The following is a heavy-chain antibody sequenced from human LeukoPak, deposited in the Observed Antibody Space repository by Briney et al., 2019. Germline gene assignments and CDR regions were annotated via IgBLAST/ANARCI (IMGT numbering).Heavy chain of an antibody. Sequence: PGRSLRLSCAASGFTFSSYGMHWVRQAPGKGLEWVAVISYDGSNKYYADSVKGRFTISRDNSKNTLYLQMNSLRAEDTAVYYCAKVDLLAVAGNCLHYWGQGTLVTVSS. CDR3: AKVDLLAVAGNCLHY. V-gene: IGHV3-30*18. CDR2: ISYDGSNK. CDR1: GFTFSSYG. D-gene: IGHD6-19*01. J-gene: IGHJ4*02.